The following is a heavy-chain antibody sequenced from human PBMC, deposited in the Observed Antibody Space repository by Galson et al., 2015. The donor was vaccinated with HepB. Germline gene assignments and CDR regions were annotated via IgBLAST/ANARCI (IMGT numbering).Heavy chain of an antibody. Sequence: SVKVSCKASGYTFSSYSIAWVRQAPSQGLEWMGWINTYDGSTNYAQNLQGRVTMTTETSTTTAYMELRSLRSDDTAVYYCARGALVAVVTGTLNNWFDPWGQGTLVTVSS. J-gene: IGHJ5*02. D-gene: IGHD2-15*01. CDR1: GYTFSSYS. V-gene: IGHV1-18*01. CDR3: ARGALVAVVTGTLNNWFDP. CDR2: INTYDGST.